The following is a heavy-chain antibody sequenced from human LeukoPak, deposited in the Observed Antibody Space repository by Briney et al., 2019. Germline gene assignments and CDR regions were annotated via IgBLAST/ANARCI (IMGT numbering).Heavy chain of an antibody. J-gene: IGHJ4*02. V-gene: IGHV3-48*03. D-gene: IGHD3-22*01. CDR1: GFTFSSYE. CDR3: ARRGYYDTSGYLFDD. Sequence: GGSLRLSCAASGFTFSSYEMNWVRQAPGRGLEWVSYISSGGSSIDYADSVKGRFIISRDNAKNSLFLQMNSLRAEDTAVYYCARRGYYDTSGYLFDDWGQGTLVTVSS. CDR2: ISSGGSSI.